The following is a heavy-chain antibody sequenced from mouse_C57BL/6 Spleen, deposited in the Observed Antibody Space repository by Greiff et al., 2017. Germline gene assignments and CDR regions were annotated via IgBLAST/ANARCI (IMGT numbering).Heavy chain of an antibody. CDR2: IDPENGDT. Sequence: EVQLQQSGAELVRPGASVKLSCTASGFNIKDDYMHWVKQRPEQGLEWIGWIDPENGDTESASKFQGKATITADTSSNTAYLQLSSLTSEDTAVYYCTTAYYLYWGQGTTLTVSS. J-gene: IGHJ2*01. CDR1: GFNIKDDY. V-gene: IGHV14-4*01. D-gene: IGHD1-1*02. CDR3: TTAYYLY.